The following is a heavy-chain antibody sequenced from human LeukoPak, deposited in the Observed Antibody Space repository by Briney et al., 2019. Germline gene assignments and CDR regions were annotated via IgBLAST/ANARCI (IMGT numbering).Heavy chain of an antibody. CDR1: GFTFSSYW. Sequence: GGSLRLSCAASGFTFSSYWMSWVRQAPGKGLEWVANIKQGGSEKYYVDSVKGRFTISRDNAKNSLYLQMNSLRAEDTAVYYCARGSLSSSFYYYGMDVWGQGTTVTVSS. CDR3: ARGSLSSSFYYYGMDV. D-gene: IGHD6-13*01. CDR2: IKQGGSEK. V-gene: IGHV3-7*01. J-gene: IGHJ6*02.